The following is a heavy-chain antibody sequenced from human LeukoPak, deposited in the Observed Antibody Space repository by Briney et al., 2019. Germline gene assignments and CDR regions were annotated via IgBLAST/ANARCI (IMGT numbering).Heavy chain of an antibody. Sequence: SETLSLTCTVSGGSISSYYWSWVRQPPGKGLEWIGYIYYSGSTDYNPSLKSRVTISVDTSKNQFSLKLSSVTAADTAVYYCARSELLWFGGVNSGFDYWGQGTLVTVSS. V-gene: IGHV4-59*01. CDR2: IYYSGST. CDR1: GGSISSYY. D-gene: IGHD3-10*01. J-gene: IGHJ4*02. CDR3: ARSELLWFGGVNSGFDY.